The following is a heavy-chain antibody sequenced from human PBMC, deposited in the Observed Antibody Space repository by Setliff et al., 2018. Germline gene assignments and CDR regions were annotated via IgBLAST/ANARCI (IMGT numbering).Heavy chain of an antibody. V-gene: IGHV4-61*09. Sequence: SETLSLTCTVSGDSISSRRSYWGWFRQPAGKGLEWIGQIYTGWSTNYNPSLKSRVTISLDTSKNQFSLSLSSVTAADTAVYYCARMSGFQYMDVWGKGTTVTVSS. CDR2: IYTGWST. D-gene: IGHD3-3*01. CDR3: ARMSGFQYMDV. CDR1: GDSISSRRSY. J-gene: IGHJ6*03.